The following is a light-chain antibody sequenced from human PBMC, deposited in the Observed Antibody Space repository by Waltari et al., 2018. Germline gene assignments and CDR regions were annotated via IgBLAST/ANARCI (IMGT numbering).Light chain of an antibody. CDR1: SGSLSSTSY. J-gene: IGLJ3*02. CDR2: KTS. V-gene: IGLV8-61*01. CDR3: LLYMGSDIWV. Sequence: QTVVTQEPSLSVSPGGTVTLTCALSSGSLSSTSYASWYQQSPGQAQRTLVYKTSSRSSGVPDRFSGSVLGNKAALTITGAQADDESDYYCLLYMGSDIWVFGGGTKLTVL.